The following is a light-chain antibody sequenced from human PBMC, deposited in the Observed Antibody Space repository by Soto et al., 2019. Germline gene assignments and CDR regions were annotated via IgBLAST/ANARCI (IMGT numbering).Light chain of an antibody. J-gene: IGLJ3*02. Sequence: SYELTQPPPVSVAPGKTANITCGGTNIGRKSVHWYQKKAGQAPVVVIDYDTDRPSGIPERFSGSNSGDTATLTIDRVEAGDEADYYCQVWDSSRNHVVFGGGTKVTVL. CDR2: YDT. CDR3: QVWDSSRNHVV. V-gene: IGLV3-21*04. CDR1: NIGRKS.